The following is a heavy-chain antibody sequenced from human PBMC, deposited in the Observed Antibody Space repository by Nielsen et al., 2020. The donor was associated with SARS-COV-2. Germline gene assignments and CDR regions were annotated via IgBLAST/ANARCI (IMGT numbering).Heavy chain of an antibody. V-gene: IGHV4-39*07. CDR2: IYYSGST. D-gene: IGHD3-10*01. CDR1: GGSISSSSYY. CDR3: AKILRPGGSGTAPWFDS. J-gene: IGHJ5*01. Sequence: GSLRLSCTVSGGSISSSSYYWGWIRQPPGKGLEWIGSIYYSGSTYYNPSLKSRVTISVDTSKNQFSLKLSSVTAADTAMYYCAKILRPGGSGTAPWFDSWGQGTLVIVSS.